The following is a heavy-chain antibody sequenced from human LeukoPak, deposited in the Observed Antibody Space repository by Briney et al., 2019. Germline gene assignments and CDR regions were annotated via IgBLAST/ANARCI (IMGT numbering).Heavy chain of an antibody. CDR3: ARNSDTSGYYFDY. CDR2: IYFSGSA. D-gene: IGHD3-22*01. CDR1: GDSINSGGYY. Sequence: SETLSLTCTVSGDSINSGGYYWSWIRQHPGKGLEWIGYIYFSGSAYYNPPLKSRVSISVDTSKNQFSLKLSAVTAADTAMYYRARNSDTSGYYFDYWGQGTLVTVSS. V-gene: IGHV4-31*03. J-gene: IGHJ4*02.